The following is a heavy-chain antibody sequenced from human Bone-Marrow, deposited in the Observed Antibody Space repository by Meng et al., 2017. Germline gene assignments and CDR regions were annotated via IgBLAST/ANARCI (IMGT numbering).Heavy chain of an antibody. CDR1: GGSISSSSYY. D-gene: IGHD3-3*01. CDR3: ARESFEWAQSDY. J-gene: IGHJ4*02. Sequence: ESLKISCTVSGGSISSSSYYWGWSRQPPGKGLEWIGSIYYSGSTYYNPSLKSRVTISVDTSKNQFSLKLSSVTAADTAVYYCARESFEWAQSDYWGQGTLVTVSS. V-gene: IGHV4-39*07. CDR2: IYYSGST.